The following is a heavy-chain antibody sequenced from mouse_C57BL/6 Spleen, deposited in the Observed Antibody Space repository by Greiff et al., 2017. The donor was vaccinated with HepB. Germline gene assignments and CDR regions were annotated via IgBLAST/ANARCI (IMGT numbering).Heavy chain of an antibody. D-gene: IGHD2-4*01. Sequence: VQLQQSGAELVKPGASVKLSCKASGYTFTEYTIHWVKQRSGQGLEWIGWFYPGSGSIKYNEKFKDKATLTADKSSSTAYMELSRLTSEDSAVYFSARHEDEDDYATHPWFAYWGQGTLVTVSA. CDR3: ARHEDEDDYATHPWFAY. CDR2: FYPGSGSI. V-gene: IGHV1-62-2*01. CDR1: GYTFTEYT. J-gene: IGHJ3*01.